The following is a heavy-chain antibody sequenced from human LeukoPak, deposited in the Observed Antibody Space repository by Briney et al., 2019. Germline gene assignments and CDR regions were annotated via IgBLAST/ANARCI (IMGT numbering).Heavy chain of an antibody. CDR1: GFIFGSYA. V-gene: IGHV3-23*01. D-gene: IGHD2-2*02. CDR2: FSGSGGGT. CDR3: AKEVGYCTSSNCYSWFDP. Sequence: GGSLRLSCAASGFIFGSYAMSWVRQAPGKGLEWFPGFSGSGGGTYYADSVKGWFTITRDNSKNTLYLQMNSLRGEDTAVYHCAKEVGYCTSSNCYSWFDPWGQGTQVTVSS. J-gene: IGHJ5*02.